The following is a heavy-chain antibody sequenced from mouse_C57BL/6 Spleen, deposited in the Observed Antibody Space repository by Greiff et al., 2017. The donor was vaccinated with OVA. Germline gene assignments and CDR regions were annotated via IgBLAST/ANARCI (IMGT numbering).Heavy chain of an antibody. Sequence: QVQLKESGAELVKPGASVKLSCKASGYTFTEYTIHWVKQRSGQGLEWIGWFYPGSGSIKYNEKFKDKATLTADKSSSTVYMELSRLTSEDSAVYFCARHGGYYGSSYNYWYFDVWGTGTTVTVSS. CDR1: GYTFTEYT. CDR2: FYPGSGSI. J-gene: IGHJ1*03. D-gene: IGHD1-1*01. CDR3: ARHGGYYGSSYNYWYFDV. V-gene: IGHV1-62-2*01.